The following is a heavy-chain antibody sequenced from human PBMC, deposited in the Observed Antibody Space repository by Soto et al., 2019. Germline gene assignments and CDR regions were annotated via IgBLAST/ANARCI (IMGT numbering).Heavy chain of an antibody. V-gene: IGHV3-9*01. J-gene: IGHJ4*02. CDR3: ANLPLYGSGFDC. CDR1: GFTFDDYA. Sequence: AQLVESGGGLVQPGRSLRLSCEASGFTFDDYAIHWVRQAPGKGLEWVSGISWNGAATGYADSVKGRFTISRDNAKNSLYLQMSSLRTEDTAIYYCANLPLYGSGFDCWGQGTLVTVSS. D-gene: IGHD3-10*01. CDR2: ISWNGAAT.